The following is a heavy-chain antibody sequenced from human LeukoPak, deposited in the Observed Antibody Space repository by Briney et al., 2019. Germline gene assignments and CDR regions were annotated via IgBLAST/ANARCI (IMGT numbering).Heavy chain of an antibody. J-gene: IGHJ4*02. D-gene: IGHD1-26*01. CDR1: GFTFDDYA. CDR2: ISGSAGTT. V-gene: IGHV3-23*01. Sequence: PGGSLRLSCAASGFTFDDYAMHWVRQAPGKGLEWVSAISGSAGTTYYADSVKGRFTISRDNSKNTLYLQMNSLRAEDTAVYYCAKDLVGATLPWAIDYWGQGTLVTVSS. CDR3: AKDLVGATLPWAIDY.